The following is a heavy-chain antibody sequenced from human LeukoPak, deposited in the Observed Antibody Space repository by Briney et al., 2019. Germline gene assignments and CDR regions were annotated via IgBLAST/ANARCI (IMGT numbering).Heavy chain of an antibody. Sequence: ASETLSLTCAVYGGSFSGYYWSWIRQPPGKGPEWIGEINHSGSTNYNPSLKSRVTISVDTSKNQFSLKLSSVTAADTAVYYCARSSEWVAPIPRPKGNDYWGQGTLATVSS. J-gene: IGHJ4*02. D-gene: IGHD2-15*01. CDR1: GGSFSGYY. V-gene: IGHV4-34*01. CDR2: INHSGST. CDR3: ARSSEWVAPIPRPKGNDY.